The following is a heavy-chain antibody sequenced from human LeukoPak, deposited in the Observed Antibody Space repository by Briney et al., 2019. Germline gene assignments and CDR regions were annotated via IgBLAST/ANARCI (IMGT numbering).Heavy chain of an antibody. Sequence: GGSLRLSCTASGFTFNNYAMNWVRQAPGKGLEWVSGITGSSGGTYYADSVKGRFTISRDSSKNTLYLQMKSLRVEDTAVYYCAKDRFGYSVGWFFDPWGQGTLVTVSS. CDR3: AKDRFGYSVGWFFDP. D-gene: IGHD6-19*01. CDR2: ITGSSGGT. V-gene: IGHV3-23*01. J-gene: IGHJ5*02. CDR1: GFTFNNYA.